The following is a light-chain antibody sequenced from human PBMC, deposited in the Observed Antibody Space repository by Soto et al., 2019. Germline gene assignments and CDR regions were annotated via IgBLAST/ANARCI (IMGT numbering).Light chain of an antibody. J-gene: IGKJ1*01. Sequence: EIVMTQSPATLSVSQGERATLSCRASQSVSSNLAWYQQKPGQAPRLLIYGASTRATGIPARFSGSGSGTEFTLTISSLQSEDSAVYSCHQYNNWPPTWTFGQGTKV. V-gene: IGKV3-15*01. CDR1: QSVSSN. CDR3: HQYNNWPPTWT. CDR2: GAS.